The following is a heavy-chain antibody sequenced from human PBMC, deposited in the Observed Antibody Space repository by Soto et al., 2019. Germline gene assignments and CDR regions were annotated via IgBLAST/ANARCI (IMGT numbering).Heavy chain of an antibody. J-gene: IGHJ5*02. V-gene: IGHV4-30-4*01. CDR1: GGSISSGDYY. CDR3: AREGLATIRGWFDP. D-gene: IGHD5-12*01. CDR2: IYYSGST. Sequence: QVQLQESGPGLVKPSQTLSLTCTVSGGSISSGDYYWSWIRQPPGKGLEWIGYIYYSGSTYYNPALKSRVTISVDTSKNQCSLKLSSVTAADTAVYYCAREGLATIRGWFDPWGQGTLVTVSS.